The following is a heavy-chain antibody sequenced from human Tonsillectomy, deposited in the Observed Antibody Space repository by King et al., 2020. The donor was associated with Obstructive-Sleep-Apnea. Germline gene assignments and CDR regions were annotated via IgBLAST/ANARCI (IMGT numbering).Heavy chain of an antibody. J-gene: IGHJ4*02. D-gene: IGHD6-13*01. CDR2: ISYDGRNK. CDR3: AREGAISATGNLGGGFDY. V-gene: IGHV3-30*04. Sequence: QVQLVESGGGVVQPGRSLRLSCAASGFTFSSYAMHWVRQAPGKGLEWVAVISYDGRNKYYADSVKSRFTISRDNSKNTLYLQMDSLRAEDTAVYYCAREGAISATGNLGGGFDYWGQGTLVTISS. CDR1: GFTFSSYA.